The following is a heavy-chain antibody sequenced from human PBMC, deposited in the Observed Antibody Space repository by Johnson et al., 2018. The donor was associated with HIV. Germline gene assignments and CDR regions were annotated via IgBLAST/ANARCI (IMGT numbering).Heavy chain of an antibody. CDR1: GFTFSTYW. D-gene: IGHD1-1*01. CDR2: IKQDGSEK. V-gene: IGHV3-7*01. Sequence: VESGGGLVQPGGSLRLSCAASGFTFSTYWMTWVRQAPGKGLEWVASIKQDGSEKHYVDSVWGRFSISRDNAKSSLCLQMNSLRVDDTAVYYCAREDPWRRAFDIWGQGTVVTVSS. CDR3: AREDPWRRAFDI. J-gene: IGHJ3*02.